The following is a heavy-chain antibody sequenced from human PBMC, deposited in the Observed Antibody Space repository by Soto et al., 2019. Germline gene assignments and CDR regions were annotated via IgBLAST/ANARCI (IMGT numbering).Heavy chain of an antibody. CDR2: IWYDGSNK. CDR3: ARASSGTAYYYDSSGLGGILDY. D-gene: IGHD3-22*01. Sequence: GGSLRLSCAASGFTFSSYGMHWVRQAPGKGLEWVAVIWYDGSNKYYADSVKGRFTISRDNSKNTLYLQMNSLRAEDTAVNYCARASSGTAYYYDSSGLGGILDYWGQGTLVTVSS. V-gene: IGHV3-33*01. CDR1: GFTFSSYG. J-gene: IGHJ4*02.